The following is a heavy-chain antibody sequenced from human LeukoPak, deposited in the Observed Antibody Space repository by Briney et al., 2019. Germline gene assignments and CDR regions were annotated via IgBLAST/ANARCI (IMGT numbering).Heavy chain of an antibody. CDR3: AKSPAVDAAFDI. Sequence: GGSLRLSCAASGFTFSNFAVSWVRQAPGKGLEWVSAISGSGGSAYYTDSVKGRFTISRDNSKNTLYLQMNSLRAEDTAVYYCAKSPAVDAAFDIWGQGTMVTVSS. CDR1: GFTFSNFA. D-gene: IGHD4-23*01. CDR2: ISGSGGSA. V-gene: IGHV3-23*01. J-gene: IGHJ3*02.